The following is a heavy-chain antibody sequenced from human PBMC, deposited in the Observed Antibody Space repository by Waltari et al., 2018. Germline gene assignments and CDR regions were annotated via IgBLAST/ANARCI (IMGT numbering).Heavy chain of an antibody. CDR2: ISYSGST. D-gene: IGHD5-18*01. J-gene: IGHJ4*02. CDR1: GGSISRSP. V-gene: IGHV4-59*01. CDR3: AKYESGGGYDY. Sequence: QVQLQESGPGLVTPSETLSLTWPVYGGSISRSPWSWIRQPPGNGLEWIGYISYSGSTYYNPSLKSRVTISVDTSKSQFSLKLSSVTAADTAVYYCAKYESGGGYDYWGQGTLVTVSS.